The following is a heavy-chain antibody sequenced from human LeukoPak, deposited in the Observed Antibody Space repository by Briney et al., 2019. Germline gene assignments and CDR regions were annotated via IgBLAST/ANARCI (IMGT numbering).Heavy chain of an antibody. J-gene: IGHJ4*02. CDR1: GYSISSGYY. Sequence: PSETLSLTCAVSGYSISSGYYWGWIRQPPGKGLEWIGSIYHSGSTYYNPSLKSRVTISVDTSKNQFSLKLSSVTAADTAVYYCARHGLGIMITFGGVNEFDYWGQGTLVTVSS. V-gene: IGHV4-38-2*01. CDR3: ARHGLGIMITFGGVNEFDY. CDR2: IYHSGST. D-gene: IGHD3-16*01.